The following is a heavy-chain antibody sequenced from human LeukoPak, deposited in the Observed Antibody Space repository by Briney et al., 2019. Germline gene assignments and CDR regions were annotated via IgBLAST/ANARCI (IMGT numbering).Heavy chain of an antibody. D-gene: IGHD3-10*01. J-gene: IGHJ6*02. CDR1: GYTLTTYG. Sequence: ASVKVSCKASGYTLTTYGINWVRQAPGQGLEWMGWIAAYNGDTNYAQNFQDRVTMTTDTSTSTAYMELRSLRSDDTAVYFCARDRRGKSGFYEGYHYGLEVWGQGTTVTVSS. CDR2: IAAYNGDT. CDR3: ARDRRGKSGFYEGYHYGLEV. V-gene: IGHV1-18*01.